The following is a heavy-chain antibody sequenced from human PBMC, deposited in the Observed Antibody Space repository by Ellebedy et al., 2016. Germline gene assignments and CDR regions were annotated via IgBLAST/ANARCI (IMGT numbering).Heavy chain of an antibody. D-gene: IGHD3-10*01. J-gene: IGHJ6*02. CDR3: ARDLKGGESSLKYGMDV. Sequence: ASVKVSXXASGYTFTSYYMHWVRQAPGQGLEWMGIINPSGGSTSYAQKFQGRVTMTRDTSTSTVYMELSSLRSEDTAVYYCARDLKGGESSLKYGMDVWGQGTTVTVSS. V-gene: IGHV1-46*01. CDR2: INPSGGST. CDR1: GYTFTSYY.